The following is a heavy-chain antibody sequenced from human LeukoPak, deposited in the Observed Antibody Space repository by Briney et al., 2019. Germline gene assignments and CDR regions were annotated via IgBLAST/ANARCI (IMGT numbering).Heavy chain of an antibody. J-gene: IGHJ4*02. D-gene: IGHD3-16*01. CDR2: INSDGTDT. V-gene: IGHV3-74*03. CDR1: GFTLSSFY. CDR3: ARGAWGYSVHFDN. Sequence: GGSLRLSCATSGFTLSSFYMHWVRQRPGKVLVWVSRINSDGTDTKYADSAKGRFTISRDNTKNTVYLQMNNLEAEDTAVYYCARGAWGYSVHFDNWGQGALVTVSS.